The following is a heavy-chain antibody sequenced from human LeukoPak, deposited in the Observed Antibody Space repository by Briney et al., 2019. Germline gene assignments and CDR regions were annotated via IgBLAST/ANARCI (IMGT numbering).Heavy chain of an antibody. J-gene: IGHJ4*02. CDR2: IVVGSGNT. D-gene: IGHD3-16*02. Sequence: GASVKVSCKASGFTFTSSAMQWVRQAHGQRLEWIGWIVVGSGNTNYAQKFQERVTITRDMSTSTAYMELSSLRSEDTAVYYCAASGVWGSYRSGDYWGQGTLVTVSS. CDR1: GFTFTSSA. V-gene: IGHV1-58*02. CDR3: AASGVWGSYRSGDY.